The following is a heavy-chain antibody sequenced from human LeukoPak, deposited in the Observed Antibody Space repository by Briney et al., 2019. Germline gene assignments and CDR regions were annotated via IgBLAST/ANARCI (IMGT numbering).Heavy chain of an antibody. V-gene: IGHV3-21*01. CDR1: GGSIGTYS. J-gene: IGHJ4*02. CDR2: ISSSSSYI. CDR3: ARRSY. Sequence: PSETLSLTCTVSGGSIGTYSWNWIRQPPGKGLEWVSSISSSSSYIYYADSVKGRFTISRDNAKNSLYLQMNSLRAEDTAVYYCARRSYWGQGTLVTVSS.